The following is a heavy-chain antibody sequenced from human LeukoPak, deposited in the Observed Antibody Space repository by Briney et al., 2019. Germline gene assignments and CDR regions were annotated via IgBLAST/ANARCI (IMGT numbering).Heavy chain of an antibody. CDR2: INHSGST. CDR3: ARSGQYSSSWSRRYFDL. Sequence: SETLSLTCAVYGGSFSGYYWSWIRQPPGKGLEWIGEINHSGSTNYNPSLKSRVTISVDTSKNQFSLKLSSVTAADTAVYYCARSGQYSSSWSRRYFDLWGRGTLVTVSS. CDR1: GGSFSGYY. V-gene: IGHV4-34*01. D-gene: IGHD6-13*01. J-gene: IGHJ2*01.